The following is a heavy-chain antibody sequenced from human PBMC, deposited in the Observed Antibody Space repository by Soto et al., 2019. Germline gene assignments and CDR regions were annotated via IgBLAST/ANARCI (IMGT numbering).Heavy chain of an antibody. CDR3: ARVGEELSSPTFDY. CDR1: GGSFSGYY. J-gene: IGHJ4*02. CDR2: INHSGST. Sequence: QVQLQQWGAGLLKPSETLSLTCAVYGGSFSGYYWSWIRQPPGKGLEWIGEINHSGSTNYNPSLKSRVTISVDTSKNQFSLKLSSVTAADTAVYYCARVGEELSSPTFDYWGQGTLVTVSS. V-gene: IGHV4-34*01. D-gene: IGHD1-7*01.